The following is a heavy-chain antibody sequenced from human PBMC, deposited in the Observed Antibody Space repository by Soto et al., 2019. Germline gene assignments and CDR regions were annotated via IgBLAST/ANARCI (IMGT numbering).Heavy chain of an antibody. V-gene: IGHV4-31*03. CDR1: GGSISSGGYY. CDR3: ARGVTMVRGVIHTPYFDY. Sequence: QVQLQESGPGLVKPSQTLSLTCTVSGGSISSGGYYWSWIRQHPGKGLEWIGYIYYSGSTYYNPSLKSRVTISVDTSNNPFALKLSSVTAADAAVYYCARGVTMVRGVIHTPYFDYWGQGTLVTVSS. CDR2: IYYSGST. D-gene: IGHD3-10*01. J-gene: IGHJ4*02.